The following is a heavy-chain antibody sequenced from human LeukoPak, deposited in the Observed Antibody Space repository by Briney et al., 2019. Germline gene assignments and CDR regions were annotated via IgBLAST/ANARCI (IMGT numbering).Heavy chain of an antibody. CDR3: ARDGVRSTMIIVVITTGFDY. CDR2: IYSGGST. V-gene: IGHV3-66*01. J-gene: IGHJ4*02. CDR1: EFSVGSNY. Sequence: GGSLRLSCAASEFSVGSNYMTWVRQAPGKGLEWVSLIYSGGSTYYADSVKGRFTISRDNSKNTLYLQMNSLRAEDTAVYYCARDGVRSTMIIVVITTGFDYWGQGTLVTVSS. D-gene: IGHD3-22*01.